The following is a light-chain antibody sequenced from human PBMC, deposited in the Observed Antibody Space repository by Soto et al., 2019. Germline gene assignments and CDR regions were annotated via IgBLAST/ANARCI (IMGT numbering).Light chain of an antibody. CDR2: DAS. Sequence: EIVLTHSPATLSLSPCERATLSSRASQSVSSYLAWYQQKPGQAPRLLIYDASNRATGIPARFSGSGSGTDFTLTISSLEPEDFAVYYCQQRSNWPITFGPGTKVDI. J-gene: IGKJ3*01. CDR1: QSVSSY. V-gene: IGKV3-11*01. CDR3: QQRSNWPIT.